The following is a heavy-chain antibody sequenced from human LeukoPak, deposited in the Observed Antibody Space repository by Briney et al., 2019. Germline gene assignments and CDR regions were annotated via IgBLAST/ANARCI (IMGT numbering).Heavy chain of an antibody. D-gene: IGHD3-10*01. Sequence: PSETLSLTCTVSADSISSYYWSWIRQSAGRGLEWIGRLHSSGTTNYNPYLESRATMSVDTSKNPFSLMLSSVTAADTAIYYCARDSDYHASGHDYWGQGTLVTVSS. V-gene: IGHV4-4*07. J-gene: IGHJ4*02. CDR2: LHSSGTT. CDR3: ARDSDYHASGHDY. CDR1: ADSISSYY.